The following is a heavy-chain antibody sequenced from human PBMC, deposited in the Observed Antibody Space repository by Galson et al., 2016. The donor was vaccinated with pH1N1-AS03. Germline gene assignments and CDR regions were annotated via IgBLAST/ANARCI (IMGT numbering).Heavy chain of an antibody. D-gene: IGHD2-2*01. CDR1: GYIFTGFY. Sequence: SVKVSCKASGYIFTGFYVHWVRQAPGQGLEWMGWINTDSGVTNYAQKFEAWVTMTRDTSVSTAYMELYGLESDDTAVYYCARDPRGPCTSATCPTTYYCGMDVWGQGTTVIVSS. J-gene: IGHJ6*02. CDR2: INTDSGVT. V-gene: IGHV1-2*04. CDR3: ARDPRGPCTSATCPTTYYCGMDV.